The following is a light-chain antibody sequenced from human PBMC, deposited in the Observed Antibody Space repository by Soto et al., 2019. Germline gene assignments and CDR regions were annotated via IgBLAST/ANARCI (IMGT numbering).Light chain of an antibody. V-gene: IGLV2-23*01. CDR3: CSYASSSSYV. Sequence: QSALTQPASVSGSPGQSITISCSGTTSDVGGYDLVSWYQQHTAKAPKLLIYEGTQRPSGVSSRFSGSKSGNTASLTISGLQAEYEADYYCCSYASSSSYVFGTGTKLTVL. J-gene: IGLJ1*01. CDR1: TSDVGGYDL. CDR2: EGT.